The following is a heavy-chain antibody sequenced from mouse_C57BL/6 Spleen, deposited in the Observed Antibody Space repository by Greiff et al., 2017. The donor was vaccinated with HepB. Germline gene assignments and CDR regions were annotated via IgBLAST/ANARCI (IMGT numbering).Heavy chain of an antibody. CDR1: GYTFTDYE. J-gene: IGHJ1*03. CDR3: TPGSSSYWYFDV. V-gene: IGHV1-15*01. CDR2: IDPETGGT. Sequence: VQLQQPGTELVKPGASVKLSCKASGYTFTDYEMHWVKQTPVHGLEWIGAIDPETGGTAYNQKFKGKAILTADKSSSTAYMELRSLTSEDSAVYYCTPGSSSYWYFDVWGTGTTVTVSS. D-gene: IGHD1-1*01.